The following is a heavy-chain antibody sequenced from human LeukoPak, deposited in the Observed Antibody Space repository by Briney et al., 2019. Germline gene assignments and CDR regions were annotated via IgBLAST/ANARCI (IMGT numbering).Heavy chain of an antibody. CDR3: ARGDYGDDHAFDI. D-gene: IGHD4-17*01. J-gene: IGHJ3*02. Sequence: GGSLGLSCAASGFTFSSYTMNWVRQAPGKGLEWVSSIIRGSGYIYYADSVKGRFTISRDNPKNSLYLQMNSLRAEDTAVYYCARGDYGDDHAFDIWGQGTMVTVSS. V-gene: IGHV3-21*01. CDR2: IIRGSGYI. CDR1: GFTFSSYT.